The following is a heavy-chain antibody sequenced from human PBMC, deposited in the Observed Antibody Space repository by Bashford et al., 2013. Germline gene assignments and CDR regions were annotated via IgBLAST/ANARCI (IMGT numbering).Heavy chain of an antibody. CDR3: LTGAGWLPDY. CDR2: MQYGGST. Sequence: SETLSLTCTVSGASISRYYWSWIRQPAGKGLEWVGLMQYGGSTHYNSSLQSRLTISVDTSKNQFSLRLTSVTAADTAVYYCLTGAGWLPDYWGQGTPVTVSS. D-gene: IGHD6-19*01. CDR1: GASISRYY. J-gene: IGHJ4*02. V-gene: IGHV4-4*07.